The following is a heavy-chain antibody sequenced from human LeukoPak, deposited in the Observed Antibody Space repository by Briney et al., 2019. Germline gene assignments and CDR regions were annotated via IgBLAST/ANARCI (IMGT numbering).Heavy chain of an antibody. D-gene: IGHD3-10*01. CDR1: GGSISSYY. J-gene: IGHJ4*02. Sequence: SETLSLTCTVSGGSISSYYWGWIRQPPGKGLEWIGYIYYSGSTNYNPSLKSRVTISVDTSKNQFSLKLSSVTAADTAVYYCASSHYYGSGSYEDYFDYWGQGTLVTVSS. CDR2: IYYSGST. CDR3: ASSHYYGSGSYEDYFDY. V-gene: IGHV4-59*01.